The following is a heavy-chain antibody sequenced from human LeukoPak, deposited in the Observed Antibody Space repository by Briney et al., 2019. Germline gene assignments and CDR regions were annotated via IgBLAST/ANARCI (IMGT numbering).Heavy chain of an antibody. D-gene: IGHD5-24*01. V-gene: IGHV4-59*01. CDR1: GGSISSYY. CDR2: IYYSGST. Sequence: PSETLSLTCTVSGGSISSYYWSWIRQPPGKGLEWIGYIYYSGSTNYNPSLKSRVTISVDTSKNQFSLKPSSVTAADTAVYYCAKDSGDGYSLDYWGQGTLVTVSS. J-gene: IGHJ4*02. CDR3: AKDSGDGYSLDY.